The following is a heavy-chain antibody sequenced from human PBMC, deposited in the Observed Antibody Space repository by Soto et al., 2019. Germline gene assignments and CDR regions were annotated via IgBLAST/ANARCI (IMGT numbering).Heavy chain of an antibody. CDR2: IYHSGST. D-gene: IGHD1-26*01. CDR3: TRRGSSGTPVDY. CDR1: DYSISSGYY. J-gene: IGHJ4*02. V-gene: IGHV4-38-2*01. Sequence: PSETLSLTCGVSDYSISSGYYWGWIRQPPGKGLEWIGNIYHSGSTHYNPALKSRVTISVDTSKNQFSLKLKSVTAADTAVYYCTRRGSSGTPVDYWGQGTLVTVPQ.